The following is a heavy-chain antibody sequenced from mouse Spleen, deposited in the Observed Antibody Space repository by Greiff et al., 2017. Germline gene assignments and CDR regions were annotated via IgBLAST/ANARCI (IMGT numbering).Heavy chain of an antibody. Sequence: EVKLVESEGGLVQPGSSMKLSCTASGFTFSAYYMAWVRRVPEKGLEWVANINYDGSSTYYLDSLKSRFIISRDNAKNILYLQMSSLKSEDTATYYCARGDYYYGSKGDYFDYWGQGTTLTVSS. J-gene: IGHJ2*01. D-gene: IGHD1-1*01. CDR1: GFTFSAYY. V-gene: IGHV5-16*01. CDR3: ARGDYYYGSKGDYFDY. CDR2: INYDGSST.